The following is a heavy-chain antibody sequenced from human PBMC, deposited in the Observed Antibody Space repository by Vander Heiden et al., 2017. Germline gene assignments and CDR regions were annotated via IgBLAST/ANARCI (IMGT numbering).Heavy chain of an antibody. V-gene: IGHV3-30*04. J-gene: IGHJ6*02. Sequence: AASGFTFSSYAMHWVRQDPGKGLEWVAVISYDGSNKYYADSVKGRFTISRDNSKNTLYLQMNSLRAEDTAVYYCARARFIRTIYGMDVWGQGPTVTVSS. D-gene: IGHD3-16*01. CDR2: ISYDGSNK. CDR1: GFTFSSYA. CDR3: ARARFIRTIYGMDV.